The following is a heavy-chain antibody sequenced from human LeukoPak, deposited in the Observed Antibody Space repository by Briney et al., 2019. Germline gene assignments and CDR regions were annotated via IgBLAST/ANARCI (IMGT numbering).Heavy chain of an antibody. CDR3: VRGEGTSPFYY. CDR2: IIPLFGPA. J-gene: IGHJ4*02. Sequence: ASVKVSCTASAGTLTSHAFSWVRQAPGEGFEWMGGIIPLFGPAIYAQNFQGRVTITTDESTSTGYMELRSLRSEDTAVYYCVRGEGTSPFYYWGQGTLVTVSS. D-gene: IGHD1-7*01. CDR1: AGTLTSHA. V-gene: IGHV1-69*05.